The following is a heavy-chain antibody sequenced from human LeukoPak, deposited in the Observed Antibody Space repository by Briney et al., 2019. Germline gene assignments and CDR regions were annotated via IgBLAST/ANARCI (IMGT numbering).Heavy chain of an antibody. CDR3: AKLTMTDAFDI. J-gene: IGHJ3*02. V-gene: IGHV4-31*03. D-gene: IGHD3-22*01. CDR1: GGPISSGNYY. CDR2: IHHSGTS. Sequence: PSQTLSLTCTVSGGPISSGNYYWSWVRQDPGKGLEWIGYIHHSGTSYYNPSLKSRLSMSVDTSKNQFSLRLSSVTAADTAMYYCAKLTMTDAFDIWGQGTMVTVSS.